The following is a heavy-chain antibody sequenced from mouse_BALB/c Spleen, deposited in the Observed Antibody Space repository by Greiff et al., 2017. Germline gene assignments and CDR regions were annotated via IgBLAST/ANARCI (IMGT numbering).Heavy chain of an antibody. CDR2: IWAGGST. Sequence: VKLVESGPGLVQPSQSLSITCTVSGFSLTSYGVHWVRQPPGKGLEWLGVIWAGGSTNYNSALMSRLSISKDNSKSQVFLKMNSLQTDDTAMYYCARDRYGSSYYAMDYWGQGTSVTVSS. V-gene: IGHV2-9*02. CDR3: ARDRYGSSYYAMDY. CDR1: GFSLTSYG. D-gene: IGHD1-1*01. J-gene: IGHJ4*01.